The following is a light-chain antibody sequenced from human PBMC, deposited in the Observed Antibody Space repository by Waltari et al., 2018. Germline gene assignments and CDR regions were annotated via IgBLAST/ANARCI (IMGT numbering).Light chain of an antibody. CDR3: QKYVNLPAT. V-gene: IGKV3-20*01. CDR1: QSVGSY. J-gene: IGKJ1*01. CDR2: DAS. Sequence: EIVLTQSPGTLSLSPGERATLSCRASQSVGSYLAWYQQKPGQAPRLLIYDASTRATGIPDRFSGSGSGTDFSLTISGLESEDFAVYYCQKYVNLPATFGQGTKVEIK.